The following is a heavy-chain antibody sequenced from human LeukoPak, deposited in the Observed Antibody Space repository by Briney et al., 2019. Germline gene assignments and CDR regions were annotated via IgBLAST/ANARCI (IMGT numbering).Heavy chain of an antibody. CDR1: GFTFSIYW. V-gene: IGHV3-7*01. Sequence: GGSLRLSCAASGFTFSIYWMSWVRQAPGKGLEWVANIKQDGSEKYYVDSAKGRFTISRDNAKNSLYLQMNSLRAEDTAVYYRARLSSGWREFDLWGQGTLVTVSS. J-gene: IGHJ4*02. D-gene: IGHD6-19*01. CDR2: IKQDGSEK. CDR3: ARLSSGWREFDL.